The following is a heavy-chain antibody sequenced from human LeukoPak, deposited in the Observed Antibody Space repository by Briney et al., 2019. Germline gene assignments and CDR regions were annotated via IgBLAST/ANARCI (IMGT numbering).Heavy chain of an antibody. J-gene: IGHJ4*02. CDR3: ARSFHLAAAGHY. CDR2: ISYDGSNK. D-gene: IGHD6-13*01. Sequence: GRSLRLSCAASGFTFSSYAMHWVRQAPGKGLEWVAVISYDGSNKYYADSVKGRFTISRDNSKNMLYLQMNSLRAEDTAVYYCARSFHLAAAGHYWGQGTLVTVSS. V-gene: IGHV3-30*04. CDR1: GFTFSSYA.